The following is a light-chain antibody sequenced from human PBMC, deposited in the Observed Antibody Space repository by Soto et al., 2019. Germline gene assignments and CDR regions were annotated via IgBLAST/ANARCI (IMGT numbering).Light chain of an antibody. CDR3: TSYTRSNTHV. CDR1: SSDVGGYNY. CDR2: DVS. J-gene: IGLJ2*01. Sequence: QSALTQPASVSGSPGQSITISCTGTSSDVGGYNYVSWLQQHPGKVPKLRIYDVSSRPSGVSNRFSGSKSGNTASLTISGLQAEDEADYYCTSYTRSNTHVFGGGTKLTVL. V-gene: IGLV2-14*01.